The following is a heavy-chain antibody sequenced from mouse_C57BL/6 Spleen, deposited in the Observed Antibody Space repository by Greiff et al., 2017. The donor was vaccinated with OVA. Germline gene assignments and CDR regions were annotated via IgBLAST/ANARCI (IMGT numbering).Heavy chain of an antibody. CDR3: ARDYGSSYFDY. CDR2: INPNNGGT. D-gene: IGHD1-1*01. V-gene: IGHV1-22*01. Sequence: EVKLVESGPELVKPGASVKMSCKASGYTFTDYNMHWVKQSHGKSLEWIGYINPNNGGTSYNQKFKGKATLTVNKSSSTAYMELRSLTSEDSAVYYCARDYGSSYFDYWGQGTTLTVSS. J-gene: IGHJ2*01. CDR1: GYTFTDYN.